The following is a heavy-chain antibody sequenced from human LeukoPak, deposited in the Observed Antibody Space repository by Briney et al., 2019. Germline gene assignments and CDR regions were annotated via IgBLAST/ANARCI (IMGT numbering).Heavy chain of an antibody. CDR2: IDGHGTII. Sequence: GGSLRLSCAASGFTFSSYEMNWFRQAPGKGLEWVSYIDGHGTIIHYADSVRDRLTISRDNAKNSLSLQMNSLRADDTAVYYCARDTPGVIITPDYWGQGTLVTVSS. CDR1: GFTFSSYE. D-gene: IGHD3-22*01. V-gene: IGHV3-48*03. CDR3: ARDTPGVIITPDY. J-gene: IGHJ4*02.